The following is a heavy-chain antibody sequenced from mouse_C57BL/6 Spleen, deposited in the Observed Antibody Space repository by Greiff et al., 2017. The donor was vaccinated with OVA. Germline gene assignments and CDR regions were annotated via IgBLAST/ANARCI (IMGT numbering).Heavy chain of an antibody. D-gene: IGHD2-10*02. Sequence: DVKLVESGGGLVQPKGSLKLSCAASGFSFNTYAMNWVRQAPGKGLEWVARIRSKSNNYATYYADSVKDRFTISRDDSESMLYLQMNNLKTEDTAMYYCVRPSKYYYAMDYWGQGTSVTVSS. CDR2: IRSKSNNYAT. V-gene: IGHV10-1*01. J-gene: IGHJ4*01. CDR1: GFSFNTYA. CDR3: VRPSKYYYAMDY.